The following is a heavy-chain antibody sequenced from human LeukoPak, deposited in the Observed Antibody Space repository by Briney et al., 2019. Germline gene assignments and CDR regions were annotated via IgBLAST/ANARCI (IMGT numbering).Heavy chain of an antibody. J-gene: IGHJ4*02. CDR1: GGTFSSYA. V-gene: IGHV1-69*04. D-gene: IGHD6-19*01. CDR3: AREFGPHSSGWSDYFDY. Sequence: SVKVSCKASGGTFSSYAISWVRQAPGQGLERMGRIIPILGIANYAQKFQGRVTITADKSTSTAYMELSSLRSEDTAVYYCAREFGPHSSGWSDYFDYWGQGTLVTVSS. CDR2: IIPILGIA.